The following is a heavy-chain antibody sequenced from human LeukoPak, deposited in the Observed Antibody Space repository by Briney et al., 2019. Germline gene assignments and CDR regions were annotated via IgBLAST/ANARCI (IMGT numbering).Heavy chain of an antibody. Sequence: SETLSPTCTVSGGSISSYYWSWIRQPPGKGLEWIGYIYYSGSTNYNPSLKSRVTISVDTSKNQFSLKLSSVTAADTAVYYCARATYSSSFYRYWGQGTLVTVSS. V-gene: IGHV4-59*01. J-gene: IGHJ4*02. CDR1: GGSISSYY. CDR2: IYYSGST. CDR3: ARATYSSSFYRY. D-gene: IGHD6-13*01.